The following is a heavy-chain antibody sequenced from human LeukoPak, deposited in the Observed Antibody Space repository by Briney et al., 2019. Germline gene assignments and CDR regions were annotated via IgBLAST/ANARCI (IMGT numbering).Heavy chain of an antibody. D-gene: IGHD1-14*01. Sequence: SETLSLTCTVSGGSMSTYYWTWIRRPPGKGLEWIGFIYYTGSTNYNPSLKSRVTISVDTSKNQFSLKLGSVTAADTAVYYCAGMRITTPTVRTLDYWGQGTLVTVSS. CDR2: IYYTGST. V-gene: IGHV4-59*01. CDR1: GGSMSTYY. CDR3: AGMRITTPTVRTLDY. J-gene: IGHJ4*02.